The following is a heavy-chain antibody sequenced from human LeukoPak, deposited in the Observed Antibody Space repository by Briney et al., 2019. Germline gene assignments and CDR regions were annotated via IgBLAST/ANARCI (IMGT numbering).Heavy chain of an antibody. V-gene: IGHV5-51*01. CDR2: IYPGDSDT. CDR1: GYNFTTYW. Sequence: GESLKISCKGSGYNFTTYWIGWVRQMPGKGLEWMGIIYPGDSDTGYSPSFQGQVAISADKSITTAYLQWSSLKASDTAMYYCARQPTDDFWSVRRAFDIWGQGTMVTVSS. CDR3: ARQPTDDFWSVRRAFDI. D-gene: IGHD3-3*01. J-gene: IGHJ3*02.